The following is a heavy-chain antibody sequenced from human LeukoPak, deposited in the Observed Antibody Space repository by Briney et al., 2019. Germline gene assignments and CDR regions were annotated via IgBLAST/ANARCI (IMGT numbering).Heavy chain of an antibody. CDR1: SGSIRSQH. CDR2: NSYSGTT. J-gene: IGHJ6*03. V-gene: IGHV4-59*11. CDR3: TRDRNGGDHYYMDV. Sequence: SETLSLTCTVSSGSIRSQHWSWIRQPPGKGLEWIGFNSYSGTTYYNPSLESRVTISRDTSRNQFSLKLSSVTAADTAVYYCTRDRNGGDHYYMDVWGKGTTVTVSS. D-gene: IGHD3-16*01.